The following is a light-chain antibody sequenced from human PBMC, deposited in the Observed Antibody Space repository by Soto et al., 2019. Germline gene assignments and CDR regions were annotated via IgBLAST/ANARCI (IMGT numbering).Light chain of an antibody. V-gene: IGKV1-9*01. Sequence: IQLTQSPSSLSASIGDRVTITCRASQGISSSLAWYQQEPGKAPKLLIYEASTLQSGVPSRFSGRGSGTDFTLTISGLQPDDFATYYCQQYDSFFPTFGQGTRLEIK. CDR2: EAS. J-gene: IGKJ2*01. CDR1: QGISSS. CDR3: QQYDSFFPT.